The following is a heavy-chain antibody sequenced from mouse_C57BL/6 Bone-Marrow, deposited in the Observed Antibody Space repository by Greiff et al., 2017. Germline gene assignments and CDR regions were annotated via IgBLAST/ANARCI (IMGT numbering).Heavy chain of an antibody. CDR1: GYAFSSSW. CDR2: INPGDGDT. Sequence: VQRVESGPELVKPGASVKISCKASGYAFSSSWMNWVKQRPGKGLEWIGRINPGDGDTNYNGKFKGKATLTADKSSSTAYMQLSSLTSEDSAVDFCARRKYGNVQWYLDGCGTGTKVSVSS. J-gene: IGHJ1*03. CDR3: ARRKYGNVQWYLDG. D-gene: IGHD2-1*01. V-gene: IGHV1-82*01.